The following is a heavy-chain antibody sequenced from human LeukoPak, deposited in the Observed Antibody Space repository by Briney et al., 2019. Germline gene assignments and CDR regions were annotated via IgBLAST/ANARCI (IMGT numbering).Heavy chain of an antibody. D-gene: IGHD3-10*01. CDR1: GFTVSSNY. CDR2: IYSGGST. Sequence: GGSLRLSCAASGFTVSSNYMSWVRQAPGKGLEWVSVIYSGGSTYYADSVKGRFTISRDNSKNTLYLQMNSLRAEDTAVYYCARAPVLPYYYGSGSYDYWGQGTLVTVSS. V-gene: IGHV3-66*01. CDR3: ARAPVLPYYYGSGSYDY. J-gene: IGHJ4*02.